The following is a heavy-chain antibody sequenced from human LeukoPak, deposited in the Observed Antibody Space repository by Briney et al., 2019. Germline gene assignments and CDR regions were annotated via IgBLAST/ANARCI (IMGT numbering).Heavy chain of an antibody. D-gene: IGHD4-17*01. Sequence: GGSLRLSCAASGFTVSSNYMSWVRQAPGKGLEWVSVIYSGGSTYYADSVKGRFTISRDNSKNTLYLQMNSLRAEDTAVYYCARDRDDYGDYQGYWGQGTLVTVSS. CDR1: GFTVSSNY. CDR3: ARDRDDYGDYQGY. V-gene: IGHV3-66*01. J-gene: IGHJ4*02. CDR2: IYSGGST.